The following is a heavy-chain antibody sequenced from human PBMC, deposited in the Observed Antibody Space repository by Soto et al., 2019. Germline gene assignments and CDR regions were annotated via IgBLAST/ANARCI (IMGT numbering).Heavy chain of an antibody. V-gene: IGHV1-69*01. J-gene: IGHJ6*02. CDR3: ARPKEGHRDCYNKHYYYGMDV. Sequence: QVQLVQSGAEVKKPGSSVKVSCKASGGTFSSYAISWVRQAPGQGLEWMGGIIPIFGTANYAQKFQGRVTITADESTSTAYMELSSLRSEDTAGYYCARPKEGHRDCYNKHYYYGMDVWGQGTTVTVSS. D-gene: IGHD2-21*01. CDR2: IIPIFGTA. CDR1: GGTFSSYA.